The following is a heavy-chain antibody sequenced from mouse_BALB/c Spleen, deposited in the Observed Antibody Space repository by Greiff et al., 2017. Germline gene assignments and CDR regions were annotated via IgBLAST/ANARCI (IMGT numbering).Heavy chain of an antibody. CDR3: ARDRYGNYAMDY. CDR1: GFTFSDYY. D-gene: IGHD2-1*01. V-gene: IGHV5-4*02. J-gene: IGHJ4*01. CDR2: ISDGGSYT. Sequence: EVMLVESGGGLVKPGGSLKLSCAASGFTFSDYYMYWVRQTPEKRLEWVATISDGGSYTYYPDSVKGRFTISRDNAKNNLYLQMSSLKSEDTAMYYCARDRYGNYAMDYWGQGTSVTVSS.